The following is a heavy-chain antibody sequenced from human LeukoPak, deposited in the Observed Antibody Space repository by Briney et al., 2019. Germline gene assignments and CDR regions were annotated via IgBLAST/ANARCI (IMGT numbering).Heavy chain of an antibody. Sequence: PGGSRRLSCAASGLTFISYGISWVRQPPGKGRGWVGNIRKEGSEEFYVDSVKGRFTISRDNAKNSLYLQMNSLRAEDTAVYYCARDGDDSSGYYGDYWGQGTLVTVSS. CDR1: GLTFISYG. V-gene: IGHV3-7*01. CDR2: IRKEGSEE. CDR3: ARDGDDSSGYYGDY. D-gene: IGHD3-22*01. J-gene: IGHJ4*02.